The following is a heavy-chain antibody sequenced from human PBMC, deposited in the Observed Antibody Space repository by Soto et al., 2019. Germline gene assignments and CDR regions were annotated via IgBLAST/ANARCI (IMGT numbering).Heavy chain of an antibody. CDR1: GGSISSGAKP. CDR3: VRGDRAYNWFDP. Sequence: QLQLRESGSGLVKPSQTLSLTCAVSGGSISSGAKPGSWFGRPPGRGLEWIGYIYHSGGTYYNPSLKSRVTLSVDTSKNQFSLKLTSVTAADTAVYYCVRGDRAYNWFDPWGQGTLVTVSS. CDR2: IYHSGGT. J-gene: IGHJ5*02. V-gene: IGHV4-30-2*01.